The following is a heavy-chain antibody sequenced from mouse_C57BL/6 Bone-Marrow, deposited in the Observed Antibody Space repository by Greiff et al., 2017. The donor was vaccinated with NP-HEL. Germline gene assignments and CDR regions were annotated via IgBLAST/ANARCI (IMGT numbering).Heavy chain of an antibody. D-gene: IGHD4-1*01. V-gene: IGHV1-15*01. CDR1: GYTFTDYE. CDR2: IDPETGGT. J-gene: IGHJ2*01. Sequence: ASVTLSCKASGYTFTDYEMHWVKQTPVHGLEWIGAIDPETGGTAYNQKFKGKAILTADKSSSTAYMELRSLTSEDSAVYYCTRRLGPGDYWGQGTTLTVSS. CDR3: TRRLGPGDY.